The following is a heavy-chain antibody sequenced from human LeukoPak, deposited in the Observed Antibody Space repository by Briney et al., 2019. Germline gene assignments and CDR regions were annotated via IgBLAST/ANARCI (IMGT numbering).Heavy chain of an antibody. V-gene: IGHV5-51*01. D-gene: IGHD6-13*01. CDR1: GYTFTSYW. J-gene: IGHJ6*03. CDR3: ARHRAAAAGLPRPCPYYNYMDV. Sequence: GESLKISCKGSGYTFTSYWNGWVRQMPGKGLEWMGIIYPGDSDTSYSPYFQGQVTLSADKSINTAYLQWSSLKASDTAMYYCARHRAAAAGLPRPCPYYNYMDVWGKGTTVTVSS. CDR2: IYPGDSDT.